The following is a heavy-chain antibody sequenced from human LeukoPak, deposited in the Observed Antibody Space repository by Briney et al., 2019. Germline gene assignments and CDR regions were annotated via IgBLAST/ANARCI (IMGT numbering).Heavy chain of an antibody. CDR2: IIPIPGIA. CDR3: ARDRGRRDGYNFEDY. CDR1: GGTFSSYT. Sequence: SVKVSCKASGGTFSSYTISWVRQAPGQGLEWMGRIIPIPGIANYAQKFQGRVTITADKSTSTAYMELSSLRSEDTAVYYCARDRGRRDGYNFEDYWGQGTLVTVSS. J-gene: IGHJ4*02. V-gene: IGHV1-69*04. D-gene: IGHD5-24*01.